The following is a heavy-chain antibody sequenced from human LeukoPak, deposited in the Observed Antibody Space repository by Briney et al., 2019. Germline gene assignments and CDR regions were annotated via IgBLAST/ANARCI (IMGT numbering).Heavy chain of an antibody. D-gene: IGHD3-10*01. J-gene: IGHJ4*02. CDR2: IYYSGST. CDR1: GGSISSSSYY. Sequence: KASETLSLTCTVSGGSISSSSYYWGWIRQPPGKGLEWIGSIYYSGSTYYNPSLKSRVTISVDTSKNQFSLKLSSVTAADTAVYYCAGHVLRGDPGDYWGQGTLVTVSS. V-gene: IGHV4-39*01. CDR3: AGHVLRGDPGDY.